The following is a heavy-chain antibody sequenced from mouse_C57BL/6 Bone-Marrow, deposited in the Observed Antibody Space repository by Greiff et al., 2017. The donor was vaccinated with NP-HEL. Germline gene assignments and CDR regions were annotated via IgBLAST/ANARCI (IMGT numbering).Heavy chain of an antibody. J-gene: IGHJ4*01. CDR2: INPSNGGT. D-gene: IGHD2-10*02. CDR3: AQEGGYDYNARDY. CDR1: GYTFTSYW. Sequence: VQLQQPGTELVKPGASVKLSCKASGYTFTSYWMHWVKQRPGQGLEWIGNINPSNGGTNYNEKFKSKATLTVDKSSSTAYMQLSSLTSEDSAVYYCAQEGGYDYNARDYWGQGTSVTVSS. V-gene: IGHV1-53*01.